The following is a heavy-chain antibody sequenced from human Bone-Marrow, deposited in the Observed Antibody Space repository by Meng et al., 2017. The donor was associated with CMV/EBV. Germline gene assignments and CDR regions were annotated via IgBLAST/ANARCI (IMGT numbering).Heavy chain of an antibody. D-gene: IGHD3-3*01. J-gene: IGHJ4*02. CDR1: GFTFSSYW. V-gene: IGHV3-7*01. Sequence: GGSLRLSCAASGFTFSSYWMSWVRQAPGKGLEWVANIKQDGSEKYYVDSVKGRFTISRDNAKNSLYLQMNSLRAEDTAVYYCARNIRGITIFGVVTHFDYWGQGTLVPVSS. CDR2: IKQDGSEK. CDR3: ARNIRGITIFGVVTHFDY.